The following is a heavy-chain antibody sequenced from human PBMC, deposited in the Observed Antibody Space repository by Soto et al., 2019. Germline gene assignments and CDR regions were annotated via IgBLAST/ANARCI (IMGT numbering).Heavy chain of an antibody. CDR2: IYHSGST. D-gene: IGHD6-13*01. V-gene: IGHV4-30-2*01. CDR3: ASGQQLVRNY. Sequence: QLQLQESGSGLVKPSQTLSLTCAISGGSISSGGSSWSWIRQPPGKGLEWIGYIYHSGSTYYNPSLKSRVTTSVDRSKNQFSLTLSSVTAADTAVYYCASGQQLVRNYWGQGTLVTVSS. J-gene: IGHJ4*02. CDR1: GGSISSGGSS.